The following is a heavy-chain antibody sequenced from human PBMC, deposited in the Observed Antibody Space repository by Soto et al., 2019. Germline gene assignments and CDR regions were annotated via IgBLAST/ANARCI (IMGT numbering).Heavy chain of an antibody. CDR1: GGSISSGGYY. D-gene: IGHD3-3*01. CDR2: ISYSGST. J-gene: IGHJ4*02. V-gene: IGHV4-31*03. CDR3: ARAGNGITIFGVVITYFDY. Sequence: SETLSLTCTVSGGSISSGGYYWSWIRQHPGKGLEWIGYISYSGSTYYNPSLKSRVTISVDTSKNQFSLKLSSVTAADTAVYYCARAGNGITIFGVVITYFDYWGQGTLVTVSS.